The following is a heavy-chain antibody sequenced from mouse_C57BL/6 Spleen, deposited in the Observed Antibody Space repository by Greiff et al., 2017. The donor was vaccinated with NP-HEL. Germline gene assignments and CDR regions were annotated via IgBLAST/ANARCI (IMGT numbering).Heavy chain of an antibody. D-gene: IGHD2-4*01. CDR1: GYTFTSYW. J-gene: IGHJ4*01. V-gene: IGHV1-64*01. CDR2: IHPNSGST. CDR3: APVRGLRRGDYYAMDY. Sequence: VQLQQPGAELVKPGASVKLSCKASGYTFTSYWMHWVKQRPGQGLEWIGMIHPNSGSTNYNEKFKSKATLTVDTSSSTAYMQLSSLTSEDSAVYYGAPVRGLRRGDYYAMDYWGQGTSVTVSS.